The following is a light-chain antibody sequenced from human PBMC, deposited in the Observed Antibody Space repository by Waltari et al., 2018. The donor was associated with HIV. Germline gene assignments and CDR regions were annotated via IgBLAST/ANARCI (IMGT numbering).Light chain of an antibody. CDR2: TAS. CDR3: QQYYDYPRT. J-gene: IGKJ1*01. CDR1: QDVSTY. Sequence: AIRMTKSPSSFSAPTGDKVTITCRAIQDVSTYLDWYQQKPGKAPKLLIYTASTLQSGVPSRFSGSGSGTDFTLTINCLQREDFATYYCQQYYDYPRTFGQGTKVEIK. V-gene: IGKV1-8*01.